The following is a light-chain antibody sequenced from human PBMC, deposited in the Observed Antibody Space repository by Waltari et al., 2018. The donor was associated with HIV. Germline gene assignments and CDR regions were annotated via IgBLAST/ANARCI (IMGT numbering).Light chain of an antibody. CDR1: SGQSTYG. V-gene: IGLV4-69*01. CDR3: QSYDSSLSGWV. J-gene: IGLJ3*02. CDR2: VNSDGSH. Sequence: QLVLTQSPSASASLGASVKLTCTLSSGQSTYGIAWHQQQPEKGPRYLMKVNSDGSHTKGDGIPERFLGSSSGAERYLTISSLQSEDEADYYCQSYDSSLSGWVFGGGTKLTVL.